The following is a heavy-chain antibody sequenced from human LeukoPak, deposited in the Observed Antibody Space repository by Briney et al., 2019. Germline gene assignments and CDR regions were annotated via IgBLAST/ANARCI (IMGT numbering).Heavy chain of an antibody. CDR2: IWYDGSNK. V-gene: IGHV3-33*01. CDR1: GFTFSSYG. CDR3: ARDGRRVAAAGTWFDP. Sequence: GRSLRLSCAASGFTFSSYGMHWVRQAPGKGLEWVAVIWYDGSNKYYADSAKGRFTISRDNSKNTLYLQMNSLRAEDTAVYYCARDGRRVAAAGTWFDPWGQGTLVTVSS. J-gene: IGHJ5*02. D-gene: IGHD6-13*01.